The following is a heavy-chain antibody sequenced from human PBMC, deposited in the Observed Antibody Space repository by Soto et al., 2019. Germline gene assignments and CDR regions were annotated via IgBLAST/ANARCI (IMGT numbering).Heavy chain of an antibody. J-gene: IGHJ4*02. CDR1: GGSVSSGSDY. D-gene: IGHD6-13*01. CDR3: ASGSRASAYMDD. Sequence: SETLSLTCTVSGGSVSSGSDYWSWIRQPPGRGLEWIGYIYNSGSTDYNTSLKSRVTISVDTSKNQFSLKLTSVTAADTVVYDCASGSRASAYMDDWGEATQVTVTS. CDR2: IYNSGST. V-gene: IGHV4-61*01.